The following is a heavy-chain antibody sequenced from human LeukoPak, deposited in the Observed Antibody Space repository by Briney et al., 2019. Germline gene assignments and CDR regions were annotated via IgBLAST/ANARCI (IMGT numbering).Heavy chain of an antibody. CDR2: IKEDGSEK. J-gene: IGHJ4*02. D-gene: IGHD3-16*02. CDR1: GFTFSSYW. CDR3: ARDLSLGELSR. V-gene: IGHV3-7*01. Sequence: GGSLRLSCAASGFTFSSYWMSWVRQAPGKGLEWVANIKEDGSEKYYVDSVKGRFTISRDNAKNSLYLQMNSLRAEDTAVYYCARDLSLGELSRWGQGTLVTVSS.